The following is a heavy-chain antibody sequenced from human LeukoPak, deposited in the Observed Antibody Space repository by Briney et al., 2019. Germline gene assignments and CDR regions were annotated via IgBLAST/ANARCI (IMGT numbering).Heavy chain of an antibody. J-gene: IGHJ4*02. CDR1: GSSFTSYW. CDR2: IYPGDSDT. CDR3: ARSQYQPLLLPDY. D-gene: IGHD2-2*01. V-gene: IGHV5-51*01. Sequence: GESLQISCKGSGSSFTSYWIGWVRQLPGKGLEWMGIIYPGDSDTRDSPSFQGQVTISADKSISTAYLQWGSLKASDTAMYYCARSQYQPLLLPDYWGQGTLVTVSS.